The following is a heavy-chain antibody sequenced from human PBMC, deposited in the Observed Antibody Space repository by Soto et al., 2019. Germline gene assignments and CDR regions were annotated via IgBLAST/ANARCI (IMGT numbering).Heavy chain of an antibody. CDR2: ISGGSAFI. J-gene: IGHJ5*02. D-gene: IGHD1-26*01. CDR3: TRDQGGSYDSWFDP. CDR1: FSMYS. Sequence: EVQVVESGGGLVKPGGSLRLSCNFSFSMYSMDWVRQAPGKGLEGVASISGGSAFIKYADSVKGRFTISRDNAKNSVSLQMSSLRVEDTAMYYCTRDQGGSYDSWFDPWGRGTLVTVSS. V-gene: IGHV3-21*01.